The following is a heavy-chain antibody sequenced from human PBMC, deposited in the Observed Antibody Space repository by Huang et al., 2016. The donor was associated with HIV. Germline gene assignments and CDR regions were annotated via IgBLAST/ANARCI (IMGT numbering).Heavy chain of an antibody. V-gene: IGHV5-51*01. D-gene: IGHD3-16*01. J-gene: IGHJ5*02. CDR3: AKFSHRRSTHESGFGS. CDR2: VYPGDSDT. Sequence: GQSGAEVKKPGESLTISCKASGYTFTNYWIGWVRQMPGKGLEWMGIVYPGDSDTRYSPSFQGQVTMSVDKSVNTAYLHWSSLKASDSAIYYCAKFSHRRSTHESGFGSWGQGTLLSVSS. CDR1: GYTFTNYW.